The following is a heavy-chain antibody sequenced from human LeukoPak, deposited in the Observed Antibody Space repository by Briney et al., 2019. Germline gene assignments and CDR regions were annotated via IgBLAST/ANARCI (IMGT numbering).Heavy chain of an antibody. D-gene: IGHD6-19*01. J-gene: IGHJ4*02. CDR1: GFTFSSFG. CDR3: AKDGQYSGGWYEGHFDY. Sequence: PGRSLRLSCAASGFTFSSFGMNWVRQAPGKGLEWVAVISSDGSNTYYADSVKGRFTISRDNPKNTLYLQMNSLRAEDTAVYYCAKDGQYSGGWYEGHFDYWGQGTLVTVSS. CDR2: ISSDGSNT. V-gene: IGHV3-30*18.